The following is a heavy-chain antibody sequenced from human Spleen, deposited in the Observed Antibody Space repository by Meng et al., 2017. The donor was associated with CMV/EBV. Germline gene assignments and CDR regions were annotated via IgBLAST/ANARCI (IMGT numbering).Heavy chain of an antibody. J-gene: IGHJ6*02. CDR2: ISSSSGYI. D-gene: IGHD3-3*01. CDR1: GFTFSSYS. Sequence: GGSLRLSCAASGFTFSSYSMNWVRQAPGKGLEWVSSISSSSGYIYNADSVKGRFTISRDNAKNSLYLQMNSLRAEDTAVYYCARDPQPDDFWSGYYTNYYYGMDVWGQGTTVTVSS. V-gene: IGHV3-21*01. CDR3: ARDPQPDDFWSGYYTNYYYGMDV.